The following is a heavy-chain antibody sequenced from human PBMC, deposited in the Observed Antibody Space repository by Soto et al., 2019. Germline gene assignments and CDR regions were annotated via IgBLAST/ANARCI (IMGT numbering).Heavy chain of an antibody. CDR3: TTESSGWYADWFDP. J-gene: IGHJ5*02. Sequence: PGGSLRLSCAASGFTFSNAWMSWVRQAPGKGLEWVGRIKSKTDGGTTDYAAPVKGRFTISRDDSKNTLYLQMNSLKTEDTAAYYCTTESSGWYADWFDPWGQGTLVTVSS. V-gene: IGHV3-15*01. CDR1: GFTFSNAW. D-gene: IGHD6-19*01. CDR2: IKSKTDGGTT.